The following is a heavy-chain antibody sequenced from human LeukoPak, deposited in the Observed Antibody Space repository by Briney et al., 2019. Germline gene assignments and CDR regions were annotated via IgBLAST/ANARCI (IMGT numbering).Heavy chain of an antibody. CDR3: ARAAYGEGPDYYYMDV. Sequence: SVKVSCKASGGTFSSYAITWVRQAPGQGLEWMGGIIPIFDTTNYAQKFQGRVSITADKSTSAAYMELSSLRSEDTALYYCARAAYGEGPDYYYMDVWGKGTTVTISS. CDR1: GGTFSSYA. D-gene: IGHD4-17*01. J-gene: IGHJ6*03. CDR2: IIPIFDTT. V-gene: IGHV1-69*06.